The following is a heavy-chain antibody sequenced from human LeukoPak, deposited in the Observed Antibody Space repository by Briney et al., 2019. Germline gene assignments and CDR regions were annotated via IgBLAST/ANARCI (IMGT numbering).Heavy chain of an antibody. J-gene: IGHJ4*02. Sequence: GGSLSLSCAASGFTFSSSAMTWVRQGLGKGLEWVSTITGSDSSTYYADSVKGRFTISRGFSKNTVHLQMNSLRVEDTAIYFCAKGPQLFSGYHPDYWGQGTLVTVSS. CDR1: GFTFSSSA. CDR3: AKGPQLFSGYHPDY. V-gene: IGHV3-23*01. CDR2: ITGSDSST. D-gene: IGHD3-22*01.